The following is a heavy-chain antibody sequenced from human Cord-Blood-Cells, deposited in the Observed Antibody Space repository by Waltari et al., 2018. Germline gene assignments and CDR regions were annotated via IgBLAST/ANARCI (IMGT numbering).Heavy chain of an antibody. CDR1: GGSISSGGYY. CDR2: IYYSGST. V-gene: IGHV4-31*03. J-gene: IGHJ3*02. D-gene: IGHD3-9*01. Sequence: QVQLQESGPGLVKPSQTLSLTCTVSGGSISSGGYYWSWIRQHPGKGLEWIGYIYYSGSTYYNPSLKSRVTISVDTSKNQFSLKLSSVTAADTAVYYCARDRRTLTSDAFDIWGQGTMVTVSS. CDR3: ARDRRTLTSDAFDI.